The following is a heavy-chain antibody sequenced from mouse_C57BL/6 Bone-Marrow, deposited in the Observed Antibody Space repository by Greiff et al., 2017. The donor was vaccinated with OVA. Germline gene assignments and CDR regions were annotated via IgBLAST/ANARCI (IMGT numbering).Heavy chain of an antibody. V-gene: IGHV14-4*01. J-gene: IGHJ1*03. CDR1: GFNIKDDY. CDR3: TSYYYGSSYVNWYFDV. D-gene: IGHD1-1*01. CDR2: IDPENGDT. Sequence: VQLQQSGAELVRPGASVKLSCTASGFNIKDDYMHWVKQRPEQGLEWIGWIDPENGDTEYASKFQGKAPITADTSSNTAYLQLSSLTSEDTAVYYCTSYYYGSSYVNWYFDVWGTGTTVTVSS.